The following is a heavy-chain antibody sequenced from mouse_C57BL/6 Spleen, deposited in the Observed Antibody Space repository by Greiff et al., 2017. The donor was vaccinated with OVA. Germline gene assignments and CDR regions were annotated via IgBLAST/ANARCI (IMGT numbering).Heavy chain of an antibody. CDR1: GYTFTDYE. CDR3: TRYSLITLSMDY. Sequence: VQLQQSGAELVRPGASVTLSCKASGYTFTDYEMHWVKQTPVHGLEWIGAIDPETGGTAYNQKFKGKAILTADKSSSTAYMELRSLTSEDSAVYYCTRYSLITLSMDYWGQGTSVTVSS. D-gene: IGHD1-2*01. CDR2: IDPETGGT. V-gene: IGHV1-15*01. J-gene: IGHJ4*01.